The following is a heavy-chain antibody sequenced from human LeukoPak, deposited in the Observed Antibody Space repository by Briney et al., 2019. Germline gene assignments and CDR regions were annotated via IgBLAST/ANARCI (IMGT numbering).Heavy chain of an antibody. CDR3: ASRRGPSIVGSGRQTYYYYYGMDV. CDR1: GGSISTYY. CDR2: IYYSGSA. J-gene: IGHJ6*02. Sequence: KTLETLSLTCTVSGGSISTYYWTWIRQPPGKGLEWIGYIYYSGSANYNPSLQSRVTISVDMSKNQFSLKLTSVTAADTAVYYCASRRGPSIVGSGRQTYYYYYGMDVWGQGTTVTVSS. V-gene: IGHV4-59*01. D-gene: IGHD3-10*01.